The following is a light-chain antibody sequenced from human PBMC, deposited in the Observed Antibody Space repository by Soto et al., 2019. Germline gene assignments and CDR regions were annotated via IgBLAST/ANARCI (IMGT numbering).Light chain of an antibody. Sequence: EIVMTQSPATLSVAPGERATLFCSASQTVNNNLAWYQQKPGQPPRLLIYGASTRAAGIPARFSGSGSGTGFTLTISNLQSEDFAVYYCQHYNNWPPWTFGQGTTVELK. V-gene: IGKV3-15*01. J-gene: IGKJ1*01. CDR2: GAS. CDR3: QHYNNWPPWT. CDR1: QTVNNN.